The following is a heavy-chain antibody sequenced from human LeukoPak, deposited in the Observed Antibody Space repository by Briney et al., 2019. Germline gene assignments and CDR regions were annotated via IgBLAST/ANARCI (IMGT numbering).Heavy chain of an antibody. Sequence: GESLKISCKGSGYSFTSYWIGWVRQMPGKGLEWMGIIYPGDSDTRYSPSFQGQVTISADKSISTAYLQWSSLKASDTAMYYCARHGAGYYDILTGTRANKGAFDIWSQGTMVTVSS. CDR1: GYSFTSYW. D-gene: IGHD3-9*01. CDR3: ARHGAGYYDILTGTRANKGAFDI. J-gene: IGHJ3*02. CDR2: IYPGDSDT. V-gene: IGHV5-51*01.